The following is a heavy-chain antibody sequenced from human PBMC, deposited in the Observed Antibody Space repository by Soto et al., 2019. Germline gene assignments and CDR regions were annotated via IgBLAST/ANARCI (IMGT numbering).Heavy chain of an antibody. CDR2: INQSGST. D-gene: IGHD5-12*01. V-gene: IGHV4-34*01. CDR1: GGSFSGYY. J-gene: IGHJ4*02. Sequence: SETLSLTCAVYGGSFSGYYWSWIRQPPGKGLEWIGEINQSGSTNYNPSLKSRVIISVDTSKNQFSLKLSSVTAADTAVYHCARGGRMATTPHDYWGQGTPVTVSS. CDR3: ARGGRMATTPHDY.